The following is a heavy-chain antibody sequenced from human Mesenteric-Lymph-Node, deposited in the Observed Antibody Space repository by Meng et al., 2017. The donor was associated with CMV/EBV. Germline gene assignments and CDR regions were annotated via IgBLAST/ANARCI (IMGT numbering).Heavy chain of an antibody. CDR2: IYYSGST. CDR1: GGSISSYY. J-gene: IGHJ4*02. V-gene: IGHV4-59*01. D-gene: IGHD5-18*01. Sequence: GSLRLSCTVSGGSISSYYWSWIRQPPGKGLEWIGYIYYSGSTNYNPSLKSRVTISVDTSKNQFSLKLSSVTAADTAVYYCARRVGQLAHYFDYWGQGTLVTVSS. CDR3: ARRVGQLAHYFDY.